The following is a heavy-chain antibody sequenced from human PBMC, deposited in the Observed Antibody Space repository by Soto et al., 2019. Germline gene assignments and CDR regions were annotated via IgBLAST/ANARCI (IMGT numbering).Heavy chain of an antibody. V-gene: IGHV4-31*03. CDR2: IYYSGST. CDR1: GCSISSGGYY. J-gene: IGHJ5*02. Sequence: SETLSLTCTFSGCSISSGGYYWSWIRQHPGKGLEWIGYIYYSGSTYYNPSLKSRVTISVDTSKNQFSLKLSSVTAADTAVYYCARVGGINWFDPWGQGTLVTVSS. CDR3: ARVGGINWFDP. D-gene: IGHD3-16*01.